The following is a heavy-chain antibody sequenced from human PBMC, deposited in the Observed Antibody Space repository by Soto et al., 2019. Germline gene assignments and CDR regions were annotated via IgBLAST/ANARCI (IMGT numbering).Heavy chain of an antibody. Sequence: EVQLLESGGGVVQPGGSLRLSCVASGFTFSSYGMNWVRQAPGKGLEWVSAISGGFSTYYAASVKGRFTISRDNSENTLYLQMNSQRAEETAVYSCAKVSGGTTWYFFGSWGQGTLVSVSS. V-gene: IGHV3-23*01. CDR3: AKVSGGTTWYFFGS. CDR2: ISGGFST. D-gene: IGHD6-13*01. J-gene: IGHJ5*01. CDR1: GFTFSSYG.